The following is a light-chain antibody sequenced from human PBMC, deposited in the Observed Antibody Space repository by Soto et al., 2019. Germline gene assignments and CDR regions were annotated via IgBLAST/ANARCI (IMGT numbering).Light chain of an antibody. CDR1: QDISSH. Sequence: DIQLTQSPSFLSASVGDRVTITCRTSQDISSHLAWYQQKPGKAPKLLIYAASTLQSGVPSGFGGSGSGTEFTLTITSLQPEDFATYYCQQVKTYPLTFGGGTKVEIK. CDR2: AAS. V-gene: IGKV1-9*01. J-gene: IGKJ4*01. CDR3: QQVKTYPLT.